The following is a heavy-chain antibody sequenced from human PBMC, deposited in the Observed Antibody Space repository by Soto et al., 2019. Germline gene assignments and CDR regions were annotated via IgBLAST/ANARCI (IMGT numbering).Heavy chain of an antibody. J-gene: IGHJ3*02. D-gene: IGHD1-26*01. CDR2: ISYDGSNK. V-gene: IGHV3-30*18. CDR3: PKDGGSHASIAFAI. CDR1: GFTFSSYG. Sequence: GGSLRLSCAASGFTFSSYGMHWVRQAPGKGLEWVAVISYDGSNKYYADSVKGRFTICRDNSKHTLYPQMNSLRAEDTAVYYCPKDGGSHASIAFAIWGQGTMVTVSS.